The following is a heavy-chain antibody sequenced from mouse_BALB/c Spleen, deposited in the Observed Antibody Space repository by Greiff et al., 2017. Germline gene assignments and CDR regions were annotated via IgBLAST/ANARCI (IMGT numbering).Heavy chain of an antibody. Sequence: VQLQQSGAELMKPGASVKISCKATGYTFSSYWIEWVKQRPGHGLEWIGEILPGSGSTNYNEKFKGKATFTADTSSNTAYMQLSSLTSEDSAVYYCARGGNYGYYAMDYWGQGTSVTVSS. D-gene: IGHD2-1*01. CDR1: GYTFSSYW. CDR3: ARGGNYGYYAMDY. J-gene: IGHJ4*01. CDR2: ILPGSGST. V-gene: IGHV1-9*01.